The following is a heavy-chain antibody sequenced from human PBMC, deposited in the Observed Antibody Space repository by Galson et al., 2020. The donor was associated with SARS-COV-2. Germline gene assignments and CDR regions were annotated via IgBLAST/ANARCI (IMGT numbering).Heavy chain of an antibody. V-gene: IGHV3-30*04. J-gene: IGHJ4*02. D-gene: IGHD3-16*02. CDR2: ISYDGSTK. Sequence: GGSLRLSCAASGFAFSSYGLHWVRQAPGKGLEWVAAISYDGSTKYYADSVKGRFTISRDNSKNTLFLQVNSLRPEDTALYYCARGEYVWGRYRAPFDYWGQGTLVTVSS. CDR3: ARGEYVWGRYRAPFDY. CDR1: GFAFSSYG.